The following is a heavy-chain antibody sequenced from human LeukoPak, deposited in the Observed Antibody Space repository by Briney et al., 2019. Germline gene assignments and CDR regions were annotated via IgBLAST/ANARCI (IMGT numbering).Heavy chain of an antibody. Sequence: SETLSLTCAVYGGSFSGYYWSWIRKPPGKGLEWIGEINHSGSTNYNPSLKSRVTISVDTSKNQFSLKLSSVTAADTAVYYCARSSKDYDSSGLFDYWGQGTLVTVSS. V-gene: IGHV4-34*01. CDR3: ARSSKDYDSSGLFDY. CDR1: GGSFSGYY. D-gene: IGHD3-22*01. CDR2: INHSGST. J-gene: IGHJ4*02.